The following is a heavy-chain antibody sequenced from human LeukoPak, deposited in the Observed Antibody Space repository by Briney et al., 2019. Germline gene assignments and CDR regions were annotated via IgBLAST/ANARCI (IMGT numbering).Heavy chain of an antibody. CDR3: ARDKSRGWPVDY. CDR1: GFTFSRYG. CDR2: ILKDASSK. Sequence: PGGSLRLSCAVSGFTFSRYGMHWVCQAPGKGLEWVGVILKDASSKYNVHYLKGRFTLSRDNSKNTLYLQMNSLRAEDTAVYYCARDKSRGWPVDYWGQGTLVAVSS. D-gene: IGHD6-19*01. J-gene: IGHJ4*02. V-gene: IGHV3-33*05.